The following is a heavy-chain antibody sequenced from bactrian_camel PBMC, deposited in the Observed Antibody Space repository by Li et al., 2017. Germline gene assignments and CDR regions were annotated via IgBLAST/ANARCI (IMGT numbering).Heavy chain of an antibody. V-gene: IGHV3S53*01. D-gene: IGHD5*01. Sequence: QVQLVESGGGSVQAGGSLRLSCAASGYTVSSTRMGWFRQAPGKEREGVAGLDNYGTINYESSVKGRFTISKDGAKNTLYLQMNSLKPDDTAMYYCAADLRWSAYVSCTAGWMGDFGYWGQGTQVTVS. CDR2: LDNYGTI. CDR1: GYTVSSTR. CDR3: AADLRWSAYVSCTAGWMGDFGY. J-gene: IGHJ6*01.